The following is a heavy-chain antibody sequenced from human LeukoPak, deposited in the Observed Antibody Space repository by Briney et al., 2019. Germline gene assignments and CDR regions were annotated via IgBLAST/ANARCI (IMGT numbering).Heavy chain of an antibody. J-gene: IGHJ6*03. CDR2: ISSGYPTI. V-gene: IGHV3-48*01. CDR1: GFTFSSYS. CDR3: AGGGGGYCSGGRCNFYRYYMDV. D-gene: IGHD2-15*01. Sequence: GGSLRLSCAASGFTFSSYSINWVRQAPGKGLEWVSYISSGYPTIYYADSVKGRFTISRDNAKNSLYLQMNSLRAEDTAVYYCAGGGGGYCSGGRCNFYRYYMDVWGKGTTVTVSS.